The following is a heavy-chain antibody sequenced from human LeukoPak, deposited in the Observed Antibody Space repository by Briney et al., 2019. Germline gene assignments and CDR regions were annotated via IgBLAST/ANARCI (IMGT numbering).Heavy chain of an antibody. D-gene: IGHD2-21*02. J-gene: IGHJ5*02. CDR1: GGSTSSSSYY. CDR3: ARALRTYCGGDCLRGWFDP. CDR2: IYYSGST. Sequence: PSETLSLTCTVSGGSTSSSSYYWGWLRQPPGKGLEWIGSIYYSGSTYYNPSLKSRVTISVDTSKNQFSLKLSSVTAADTAVYYCARALRTYCGGDCLRGWFDPWGQGTLVTVSS. V-gene: IGHV4-39*07.